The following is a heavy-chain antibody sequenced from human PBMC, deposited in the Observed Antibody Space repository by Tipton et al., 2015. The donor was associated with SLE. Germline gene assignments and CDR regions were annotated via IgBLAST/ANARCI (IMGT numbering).Heavy chain of an antibody. CDR3: AGIEGDKSYYYYYYIDV. CDR1: GFTFSSYW. Sequence: SLRLSCAASGFTFSSYWMHWVRQVPGKGLVWVSRISGDGSALRYADSVKGRFTISRDNTKNTLYLQMNSPRADDAAVYYCAGIEGDKSYYYYYYIDVWGKGTTVTVSS. D-gene: IGHD3-9*01. CDR2: ISGDGSAL. J-gene: IGHJ6*03. V-gene: IGHV3-74*01.